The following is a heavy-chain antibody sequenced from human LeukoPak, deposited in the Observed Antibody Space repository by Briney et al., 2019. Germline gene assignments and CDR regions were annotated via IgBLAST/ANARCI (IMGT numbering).Heavy chain of an antibody. J-gene: IGHJ4*02. V-gene: IGHV3-7*03. CDR3: AKDGDGTYTPHEN. D-gene: IGHD7-27*01. CDR1: GFTFSSYW. CDR2: MKQDGSEK. Sequence: GGSLRLSCAASGFTFSSYWMSWVRQAPGKGLEWVANMKQDGSEKYYVDSVKGRFTISSDNSKNTLYLQMNSLRAEDTAVYYCAKDGDGTYTPHENWGQGTLVTVSS.